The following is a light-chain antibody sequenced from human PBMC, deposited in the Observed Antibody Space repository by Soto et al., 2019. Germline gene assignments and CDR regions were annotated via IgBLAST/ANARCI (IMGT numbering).Light chain of an antibody. Sequence: QSVLTQPASVSGSPGQSITMSCSGTSIDVGGTNHVSWYLQHPGEAPKLIMYDVSNRPSGVSDRFFGSKADNTATLTVSGLQAEDEADYYCCSYTSFSTYVFGTGTKVTVL. V-gene: IGLV2-14*03. CDR3: CSYTSFSTYV. CDR2: DVS. J-gene: IGLJ1*01. CDR1: SIDVGGTNH.